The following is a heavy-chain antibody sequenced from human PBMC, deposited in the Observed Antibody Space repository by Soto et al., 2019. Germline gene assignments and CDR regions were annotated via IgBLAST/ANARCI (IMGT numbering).Heavy chain of an antibody. CDR2: IYWDDDK. CDR3: ALQPNTYYYDSSGHDGFHI. D-gene: IGHD3-22*01. Sequence: QITLKESGPTLVRPTQTLTLTCTFSGFSLSNSGVAVGWIRQPPGEALEWFALIYWDDDKRYSPSLKSRLTITNDTSTNQVILTMTNIDPVDTGTYYCALQPNTYYYDSSGHDGFHIWGQGTMVTVSS. J-gene: IGHJ3*02. V-gene: IGHV2-5*02. CDR1: GFSLSNSGVA.